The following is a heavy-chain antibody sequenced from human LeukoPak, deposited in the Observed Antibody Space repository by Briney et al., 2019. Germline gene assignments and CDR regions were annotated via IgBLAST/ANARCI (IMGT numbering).Heavy chain of an antibody. J-gene: IGHJ4*02. CDR3: AKAGIGADGAGFLCEY. CDR1: GFTFSDYA. Sequence: QAGGSLTLSCAASGFTFSDYAMSWVRQAPGKGLEWVSTASYYVGKQYHADSVRGRFTVSRDNSRNTVSLQMSSLSVEDTGIYYCAKAGIGADGAGFLCEYWGQGTLVTVSS. D-gene: IGHD1-1*01. CDR2: ASYYVGKQ. V-gene: IGHV3-23*01.